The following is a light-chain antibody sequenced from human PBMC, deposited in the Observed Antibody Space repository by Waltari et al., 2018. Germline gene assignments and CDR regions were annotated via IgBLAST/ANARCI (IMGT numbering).Light chain of an antibody. V-gene: IGLV2-14*03. CDR2: DVS. CDR3: SSYSTSSTLVV. Sequence: QSALTQPASLSGSPGQSISISCTGTSSDVGVYDFVSWYQQYPGKAPKLMIFDVSNRPSGVSDRFSGSKSGNTASLTISGLQAEDEAYYYCSSYSTSSTLVVFGGGTKVTVL. CDR1: SSDVGVYDF. J-gene: IGLJ2*01.